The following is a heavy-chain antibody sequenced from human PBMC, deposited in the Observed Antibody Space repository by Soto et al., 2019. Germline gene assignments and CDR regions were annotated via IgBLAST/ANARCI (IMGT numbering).Heavy chain of an antibody. CDR3: ARSLYYGMDV. V-gene: IGHV3-30*04. CDR1: GFTFSSYP. Sequence: GGSLRLSCVVSGFTFSSYPMHWVRQTPGRGLEWVAVVSFDGTNKHHVDSVKGRFTISRDNSKNTLYLQMNTLRPEDTAIYYCARSLYYGMDVWGQGTTVTVSS. CDR2: VSFDGTNK. J-gene: IGHJ6*02.